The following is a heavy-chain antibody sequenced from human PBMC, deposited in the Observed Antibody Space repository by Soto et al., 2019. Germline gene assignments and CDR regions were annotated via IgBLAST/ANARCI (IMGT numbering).Heavy chain of an antibody. CDR3: ARDHPTAYDYIWGSYRSDLGDAFDI. D-gene: IGHD3-16*02. J-gene: IGHJ3*02. V-gene: IGHV1-18*01. CDR2: ISAYNGNT. CDR1: GYTFTSYG. Sequence: ASVKVSCKASGYTFTSYGISWVRQAPGQGLEWMGWISAYNGNTNYAQKLQGRVTMTTDTSTSTAYMELRSLRSDDTAVYYYARDHPTAYDYIWGSYRSDLGDAFDIWGQGTMVTVSS.